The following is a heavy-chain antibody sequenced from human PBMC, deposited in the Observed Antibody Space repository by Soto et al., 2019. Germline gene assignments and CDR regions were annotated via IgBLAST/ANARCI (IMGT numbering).Heavy chain of an antibody. D-gene: IGHD4-4*01. V-gene: IGHV1-3*05. J-gene: IGHJ4*02. Sequence: QVQLVPSGAEEKKPGASVKVSCKASGYTCTIYAMHWVSQSPGQRLEWMGWINAGNGNTKYSQKFQGRVTITRDTSASTAYMELSSLRSEDTAVYYCARGPLVTHFDYWGQGTLVTVSS. CDR3: ARGPLVTHFDY. CDR2: INAGNGNT. CDR1: GYTCTIYA.